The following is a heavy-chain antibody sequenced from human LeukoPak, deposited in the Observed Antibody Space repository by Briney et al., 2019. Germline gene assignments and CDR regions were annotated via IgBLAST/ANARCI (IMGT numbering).Heavy chain of an antibody. CDR1: GFPFSSYW. D-gene: IGHD3-16*01. J-gene: IGHJ6*02. CDR3: ARGGGLDV. Sequence: GGSLRLSCVASGFPFSSYWMTWVRQAPGKGLEWVANIKQDGSKKSYVDSVKGRFTISRDNAKNSLYLQMSNLRAEDTAVYFCARGGGLDVWVQGATVTVSS. CDR2: IKQDGSKK. V-gene: IGHV3-7*03.